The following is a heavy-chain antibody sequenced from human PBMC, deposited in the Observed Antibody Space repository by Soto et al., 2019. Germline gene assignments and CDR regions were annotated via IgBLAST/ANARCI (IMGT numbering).Heavy chain of an antibody. J-gene: IGHJ4*02. Sequence: SETLSLTCTVSGGSISSYYWSWIRQPPGKGLEWIGYIYYSGSTNYNPSLKSRVTISVDTSKNQFSLKLSSVTAADTAVYYCARGGHGDWSLPTLTDYWGQGTLVTVSS. CDR1: GGSISSYY. CDR3: ARGGHGDWSLPTLTDY. V-gene: IGHV4-59*01. CDR2: IYYSGST. D-gene: IGHD4-17*01.